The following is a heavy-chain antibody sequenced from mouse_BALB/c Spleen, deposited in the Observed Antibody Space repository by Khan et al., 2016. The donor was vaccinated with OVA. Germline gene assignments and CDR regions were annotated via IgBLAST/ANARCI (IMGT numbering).Heavy chain of an antibody. CDR3: ARTPGYYGSNYFDY. CDR2: ISSGGSYT. CDR1: GFTFNNYA. V-gene: IGHV5-9-3*01. D-gene: IGHD1-1*01. J-gene: IGHJ2*01. Sequence: EVELVESGGGLVKPGGSLKLSCAASGFTFNNYAMSWVRQTPEKRLEWVATISSGGSYTNYPDSVKGRFTISRDNAKNTLYIQMSRLRSEDTAMYYCARTPGYYGSNYFDYWGQGSTLTVSS.